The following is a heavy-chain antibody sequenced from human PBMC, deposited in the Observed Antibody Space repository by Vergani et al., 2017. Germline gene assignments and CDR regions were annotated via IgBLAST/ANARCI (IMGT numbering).Heavy chain of an antibody. D-gene: IGHD2-15*01. J-gene: IGHJ4*02. CDR1: GGSVSSGTYY. Sequence: QVQQQESGPGLVKPSETLSLTCTVSGGSVSSGTYYWSWIRQPPGKGLEWIGYIYYSGSTNYNPSLKSRVTISVDTSKNQVSLKVSSVTAADTAVYYCARDRGVASGYFDYWGQGTLVTVSS. CDR2: IYYSGST. CDR3: ARDRGVASGYFDY. V-gene: IGHV4-61*01.